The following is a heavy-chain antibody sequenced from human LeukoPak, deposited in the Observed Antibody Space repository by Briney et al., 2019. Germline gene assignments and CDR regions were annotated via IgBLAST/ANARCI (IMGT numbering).Heavy chain of an antibody. Sequence: ASVKVSCKASGYTFTSYAMHWVRQAPGQRLEWMGWINAGNGNTKYSQKFQGRVTITRDTSASTAYMELSSLRSEDTAVYYCARDSSSWYSYFQHWGQGTLVTVSS. CDR3: ARDSSSWYSYFQH. CDR2: INAGNGNT. V-gene: IGHV1-3*01. CDR1: GYTFTSYA. D-gene: IGHD6-13*01. J-gene: IGHJ1*01.